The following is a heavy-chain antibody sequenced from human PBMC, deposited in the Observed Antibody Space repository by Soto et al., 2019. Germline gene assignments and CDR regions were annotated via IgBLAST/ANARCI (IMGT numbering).Heavy chain of an antibody. J-gene: IGHJ5*02. Sequence: PSETLSLTCAVYGGSFSGYYWIWIRQPPGKGLEWIGEINHSGSTNYNPSLKSRVTISVDTSKNQFSLKLSSVTAADTAVYYCASYGSGSYYKLPRRAWFDPWGQGTLVTVSS. CDR2: INHSGST. V-gene: IGHV4-34*01. CDR3: ASYGSGSYYKLPRRAWFDP. CDR1: GGSFSGYY. D-gene: IGHD3-10*01.